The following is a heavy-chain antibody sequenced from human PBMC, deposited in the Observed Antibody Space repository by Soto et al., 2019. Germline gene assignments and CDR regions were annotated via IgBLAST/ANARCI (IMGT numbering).Heavy chain of an antibody. J-gene: IGHJ6*02. V-gene: IGHV4-31*03. CDR3: ARALYYDISPGWYYYYGMDV. CDR1: GGSISSGGYY. Sequence: SETLSLTCTVSGGSISSGGYYWSWIRQHPGKGLEWIGYIYYSGSTYYNPSLKSRVTISVDTSKNQFSLKLSSVTAADTAVYYCARALYYDISPGWYYYYGMDVWGQGTTVTVSS. CDR2: IYYSGST. D-gene: IGHD3-9*01.